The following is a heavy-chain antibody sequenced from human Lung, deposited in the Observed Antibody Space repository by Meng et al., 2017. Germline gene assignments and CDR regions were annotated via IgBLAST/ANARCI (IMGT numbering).Heavy chain of an antibody. J-gene: IGHJ4*02. CDR2: IDPKSGDT. CDR3: ARDEDISAAGKLFGDY. Sequence: QVRLVQSGGEVEKPGASVKVSCKPSGYNFPDYWLHWVRRAPGQGLEWMGRIDPKSGDTHYAQRFQGRVTMTGDTSISTAYMELSGLRSDDTAMYYCARDEDISAAGKLFGDYWGQGTLVTVSS. CDR1: GYNFPDYW. V-gene: IGHV1-2*06. D-gene: IGHD6-13*01.